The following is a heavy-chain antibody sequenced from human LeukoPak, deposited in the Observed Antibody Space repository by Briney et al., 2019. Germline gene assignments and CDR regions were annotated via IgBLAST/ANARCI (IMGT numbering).Heavy chain of an antibody. D-gene: IGHD3-22*01. V-gene: IGHV1-18*01. CDR3: ARDEARYSSGYYPNWFDP. Sequence: ASVKVSCKASGYTFTSYGISWVRQAPGQGLEWMGWISGYNGYTHYAHNLQGRVTMTTGTSTSTAYMELRSLRSDDTAVYYCARDEARYSSGYYPNWFDPWGQGTLVIVSS. CDR1: GYTFTSYG. J-gene: IGHJ5*02. CDR2: ISGYNGYT.